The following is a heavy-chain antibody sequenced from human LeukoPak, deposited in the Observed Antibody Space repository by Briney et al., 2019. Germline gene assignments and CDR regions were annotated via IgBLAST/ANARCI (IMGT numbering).Heavy chain of an antibody. CDR1: GFTVSSNY. CDR3: ASSVSSAWSPFDY. CDR2: IYSGGNT. V-gene: IGHV3-53*05. J-gene: IGHJ4*02. Sequence: PGGSLRLSCAASGFTVSSNYMSWVRQAPGKGLEWVSVIYSGGNTYYADSVKGRFTISRDNSKNTLYLQMNSLRAEDTAVYYCASSVSSAWSPFDYWGQGTLVTVSS. D-gene: IGHD6-13*01.